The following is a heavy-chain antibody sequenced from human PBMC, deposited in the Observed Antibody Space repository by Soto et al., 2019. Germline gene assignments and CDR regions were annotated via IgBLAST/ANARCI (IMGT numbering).Heavy chain of an antibody. V-gene: IGHV4-61*01. CDR2: IYYSGST. CDR3: GRGCSSPELYFDY. Sequence: SETLCLTCTVSGGSVSSGSYYWSWIRQPPGKELEWIGYIYYSGSTNYNPTLKSPVTISVDTSKNQFSLKLSSVTAAATSVYYCGRGCSSPELYFDYWGKGTLVSVSS. J-gene: IGHJ4*02. CDR1: GGSVSSGSYY. D-gene: IGHD2-2*01.